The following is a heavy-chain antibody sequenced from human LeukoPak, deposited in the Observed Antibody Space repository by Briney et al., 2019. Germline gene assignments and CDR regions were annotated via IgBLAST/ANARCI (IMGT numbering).Heavy chain of an antibody. V-gene: IGHV3-30*02. CDR1: GFTFSSYG. Sequence: PGGSLRLSCAASGFTFSSYGMHWVRQAPGKGLEWVAFIRYDGSNKYYADSVKGRFTISRDNSKNTLYLQMNSLRAEDTAVYYCAKDQADYYYMDVWGKGTTVTVSS. CDR3: AKDQADYYYMDV. CDR2: IRYDGSNK. J-gene: IGHJ6*03.